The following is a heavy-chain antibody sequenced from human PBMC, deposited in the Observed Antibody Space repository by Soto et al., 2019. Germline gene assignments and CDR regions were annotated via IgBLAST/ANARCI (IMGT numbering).Heavy chain of an antibody. Sequence: QVQLLESGGGVVQPGRSLRLSCAASGFTFSSYGMHWVRQAPGKGLEWVAGISYDGSNKYYADSVKGRFTLSRDNSKNAHYLQNNSLRAEDMGVYYGGGGHPREYWGQGTLVTVSS. V-gene: IGHV3-30*03. CDR1: GFTFSSYG. CDR2: ISYDGSNK. J-gene: IGHJ4*02. CDR3: GGGHPREY. D-gene: IGHD1-26*01.